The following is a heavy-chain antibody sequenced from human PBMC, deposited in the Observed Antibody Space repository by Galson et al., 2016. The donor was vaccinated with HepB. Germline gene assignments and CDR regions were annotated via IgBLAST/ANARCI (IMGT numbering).Heavy chain of an antibody. Sequence: PALVKPTQTLTLTCTFSGFSLSASGVGVGWIRQPPGKALEWLALIYWDDEKRYSPSLKSRLTITKDTSKKQVVLRMTNMNPVDTATYFCAELREGGTTSYYFDFWGQGTLVTVSS. CDR3: AELREGGTTSYYFDF. CDR1: GFSLSASGVG. J-gene: IGHJ4*02. D-gene: IGHD1-1*01. V-gene: IGHV2-5*02. CDR2: IYWDDEK.